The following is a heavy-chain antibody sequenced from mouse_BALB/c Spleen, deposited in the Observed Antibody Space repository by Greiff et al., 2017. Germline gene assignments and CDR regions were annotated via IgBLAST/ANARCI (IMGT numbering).Heavy chain of an antibody. J-gene: IGHJ4*01. V-gene: IGHV5-17*02. D-gene: IGHD2-1*01. CDR2: ISSGSSTI. CDR3: AREGNYGNAMDY. Sequence: EVQLVESGGGLVQPGGSRKLSCAASGFTFSSFGMHWVRQAPEKGLEWVAYISSGSSTIYYADTVKGRFTISRDNPKNTLFLQMTSLRSEDTAMYYCAREGNYGNAMDYWGQGTSVTVSS. CDR1: GFTFSSFG.